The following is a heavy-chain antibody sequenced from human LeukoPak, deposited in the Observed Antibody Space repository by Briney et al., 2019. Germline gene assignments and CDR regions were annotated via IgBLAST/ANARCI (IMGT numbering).Heavy chain of an antibody. CDR2: ISSISSYI. CDR1: GFTFSSYS. V-gene: IGHV3-21*01. CDR3: ARAPHYYDSSGYPPRGDY. Sequence: GGSLRLSCAASGFTFSSYSMNWVRQAPGKGLEWVSSISSISSYIYYADSVKGRFTISRDNAKNSLYLQMNSLRAQETAVHYCARAPHYYDSSGYPPRGDYCGQETLVTVSS. D-gene: IGHD3-22*01. J-gene: IGHJ4*02.